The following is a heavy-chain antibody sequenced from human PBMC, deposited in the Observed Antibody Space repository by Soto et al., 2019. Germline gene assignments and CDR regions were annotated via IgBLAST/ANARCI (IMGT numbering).Heavy chain of an antibody. J-gene: IGHJ6*02. CDR3: ATRGYCSGGSCSGDYYYGMDV. CDR2: IIPIFGTA. Sequence: QVQLVQSGAEVKKPGSSVKVSCKASGGTFSSYAISWVRQAPGQGLEWMGGIIPIFGTANYAQKFQGRVTITADESTSTAYMELSSLRSEDTAVYYCATRGYCSGGSCSGDYYYGMDVWGQGTTVTVSS. D-gene: IGHD2-15*01. CDR1: GGTFSSYA. V-gene: IGHV1-69*01.